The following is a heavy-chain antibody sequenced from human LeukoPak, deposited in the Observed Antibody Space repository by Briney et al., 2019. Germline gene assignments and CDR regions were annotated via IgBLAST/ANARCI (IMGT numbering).Heavy chain of an antibody. CDR1: GYTFTSYG. D-gene: IGHD3-22*01. CDR2: ISAYNGNT. J-gene: IGHJ6*03. Sequence: ASVKVSCKASGYTFTSYGISWVRQAPGQGLEWMGWISAYNGNTNYAQKLQGRVTMTRNTSISTAYMELSSLRSDDSAVYFCARGLPDDFSGYHYYYYMDVWGKGTTVTISS. CDR3: ARGLPDDFSGYHYYYYMDV. V-gene: IGHV1-18*01.